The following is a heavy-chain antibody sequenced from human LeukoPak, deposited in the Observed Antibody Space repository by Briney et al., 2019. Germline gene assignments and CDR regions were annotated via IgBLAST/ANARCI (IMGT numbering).Heavy chain of an antibody. CDR1: GGSISSGDYY. Sequence: SQTLSLTCTVSGGSISSGDYYWSWIRPPPGKGLEWIGYIYYSGSTYYNPSLKSRVTISVDTSKNQFSLKLSSVTAADTAVYYCARVGQRHSDRYFDPWGRGTLVTVSS. V-gene: IGHV4-30-4*08. J-gene: IGHJ2*01. CDR2: IYYSGST. CDR3: ARVGQRHSDRYFDP. D-gene: IGHD5-18*01.